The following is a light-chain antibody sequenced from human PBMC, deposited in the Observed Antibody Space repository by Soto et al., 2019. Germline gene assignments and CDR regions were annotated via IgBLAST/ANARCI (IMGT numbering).Light chain of an antibody. V-gene: IGKV3D-15*01. CDR1: QSVSNN. Sequence: EIVMTQSPATLCVSPGERATLSCRASQSVSNNLAWYKQKSGQAPRLLIYGASIRATGIPARFSGSGSGTDFTLTISSLQSEDFAVYYCQQYNNWPLTFGGGTKVDIK. J-gene: IGKJ4*01. CDR2: GAS. CDR3: QQYNNWPLT.